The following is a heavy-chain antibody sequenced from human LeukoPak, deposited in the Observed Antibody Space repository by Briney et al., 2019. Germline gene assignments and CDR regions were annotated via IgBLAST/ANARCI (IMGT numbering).Heavy chain of an antibody. V-gene: IGHV3-43*01. D-gene: IGHD3-16*02. Sequence: GGSLRLSCAASGFTFDDYTLHWVRQAPGKGLEWVSVITWDGSSTYYADSVKGRFTISRDNSKNSLYLQMNSLRTEDTALYYCAKESAAATIVTFDYWGQGTLVTVSS. CDR2: ITWDGSST. J-gene: IGHJ4*02. CDR1: GFTFDDYT. CDR3: AKESAAATIVTFDY.